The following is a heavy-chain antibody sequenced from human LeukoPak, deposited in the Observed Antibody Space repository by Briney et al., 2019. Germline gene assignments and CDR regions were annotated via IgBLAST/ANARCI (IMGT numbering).Heavy chain of an antibody. CDR2: IYYSGST. D-gene: IGHD4-17*01. CDR1: GGSISSFY. V-gene: IGHV4-59*08. J-gene: IGHJ4*02. CDR3: ARHLNDYGDYSLNY. Sequence: SETLSLTCTVSGGSISSFYWSWIRQPPGKGLEWIGFIYYSGSTNYNPSLESRVAISVDTSKNQFSLKLSSVTAADTAVYYCARHLNDYGDYSLNYWGQGTLVTVSS.